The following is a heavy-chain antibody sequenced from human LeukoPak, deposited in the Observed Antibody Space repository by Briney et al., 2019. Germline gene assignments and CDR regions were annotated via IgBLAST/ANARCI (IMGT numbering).Heavy chain of an antibody. Sequence: PGGSLRLSCAASGFTLSSYAMHWVRQAPGKGLEWVAVISYDGSNKYYAVSVKGRFTLSRDTSKNTLYLQMNSLRAEDTAVYYCARGVVGSVSFDYWGQGTLVTVSS. V-gene: IGHV3-30-3*01. CDR2: ISYDGSNK. J-gene: IGHJ4*02. CDR3: ARGVVGSVSFDY. D-gene: IGHD2-21*01. CDR1: GFTLSSYA.